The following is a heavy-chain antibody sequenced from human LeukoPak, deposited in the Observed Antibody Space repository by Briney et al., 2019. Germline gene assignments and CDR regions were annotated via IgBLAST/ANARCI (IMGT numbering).Heavy chain of an antibody. CDR3: AREHGYFDY. CDR2: IYTSGST. V-gene: IGHV4-61*02. CDR1: GGSISSGSYY. Sequence: SETLSLTCTVSGGSISSGSYYWSWIRQPAGKGLEWIGRIYTSGSTNYNPSLKSRVTISVDTSKNQFSLKLSSVTAADTAVYYCAREHGYFDYWGQGTLVTVSS. J-gene: IGHJ4*02.